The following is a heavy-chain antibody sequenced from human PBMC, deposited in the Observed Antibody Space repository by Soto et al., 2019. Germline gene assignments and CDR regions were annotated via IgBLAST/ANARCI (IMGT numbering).Heavy chain of an antibody. J-gene: IGHJ4*02. CDR2: ISGSGGST. CDR1: GFTFSSYA. Sequence: TGGSLRLSCAASGFTFSSYATSWVRQAPGKGLEWVSAISGSGGSTYYADSVKGRFTISRDNSKNTLYLQMNSLRAEDTAVYYCAKDRAYDYVWGSYRYSYYFDYWGQGTLVTVSS. D-gene: IGHD3-16*02. V-gene: IGHV3-23*01. CDR3: AKDRAYDYVWGSYRYSYYFDY.